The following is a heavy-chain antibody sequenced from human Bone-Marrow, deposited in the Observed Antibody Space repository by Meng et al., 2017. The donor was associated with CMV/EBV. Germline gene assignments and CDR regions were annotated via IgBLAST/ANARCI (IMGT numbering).Heavy chain of an antibody. CDR3: AREVFCLGGGSYSSAFDP. CDR1: GYTFTSYG. V-gene: IGHV1-18*01. CDR2: ISAYNGNT. Sequence: ASVKVSCKASGYTFTSYGISWVRQAPGQGLEWMGWISAYNGNTNYAQKLQGRVTMTTDTSTNTAYMELRSLRSDDTAVYYCAREVFCLGGGSYSSAFDPWGQGTLVTVSS. D-gene: IGHD6-19*01. J-gene: IGHJ5*02.